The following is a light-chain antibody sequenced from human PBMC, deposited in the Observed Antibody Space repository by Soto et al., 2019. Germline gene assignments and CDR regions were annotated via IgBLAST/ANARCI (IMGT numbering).Light chain of an antibody. V-gene: IGKV3-20*01. CDR3: QQYGASPPT. Sequence: EIVLTQSPGTLSLSPGERATLSCRASQSVRNTYVAWYQQKPGQAPRLLVSGASSRATGIPDRYSGSGSGTDFTLTINRLEPEDFAVYFCQQYGASPPTVGGGTKVEIK. CDR1: QSVRNTY. J-gene: IGKJ4*01. CDR2: GAS.